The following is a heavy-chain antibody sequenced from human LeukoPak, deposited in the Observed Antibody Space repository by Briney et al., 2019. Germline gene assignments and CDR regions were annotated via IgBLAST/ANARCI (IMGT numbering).Heavy chain of an antibody. CDR3: TGEFDP. CDR1: GFTFSNAW. J-gene: IGHJ5*02. Sequence: GGSLRLSCAASGFTFSNAWMSWVRQAPGKGLEWLARIKTKTDGGTTDYTALVKGRFTISRDDSENTLYLQMNSLKTEDTAVYYCTGEFDPWGQGTLVTVSS. D-gene: IGHD1-26*01. V-gene: IGHV3-15*01. CDR2: IKTKTDGGTT.